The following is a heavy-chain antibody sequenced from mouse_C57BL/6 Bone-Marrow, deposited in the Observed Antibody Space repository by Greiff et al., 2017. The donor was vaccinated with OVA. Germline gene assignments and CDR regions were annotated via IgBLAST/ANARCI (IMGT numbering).Heavy chain of an antibody. CDR2: IYPGNSDT. V-gene: IGHV1-5*01. CDR1: GYTFTSYW. Sequence: EVQLVESGTVLARPGASVKMSCKTSGYTFTSYWMHWVKQRPGQGLEWIGAIYPGNSDTSYNQKFKGKAKLTAVTSASTAYMELSSLTNEDSAVYYCTRFTTVVARYYFDYWGQGTTLTVSS. D-gene: IGHD1-1*01. CDR3: TRFTTVVARYYFDY. J-gene: IGHJ2*01.